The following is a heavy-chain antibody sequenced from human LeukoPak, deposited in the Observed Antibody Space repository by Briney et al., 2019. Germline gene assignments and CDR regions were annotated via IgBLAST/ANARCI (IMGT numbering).Heavy chain of an antibody. D-gene: IGHD6-6*01. CDR2: INPNSGGT. CDR3: ARSLYSSSSHFDY. CDR1: GYTFTGYY. V-gene: IGHV1-2*02. Sequence: APVKVSCKASGYTFTGYYMHWARQAPGQGLEWMGWINPNSGGTNYAQKFQGRVTMTRDTSISTAYMELSRLRSDDTAVYYCARSLYSSSSHFDYWGQGTLVTVSS. J-gene: IGHJ4*02.